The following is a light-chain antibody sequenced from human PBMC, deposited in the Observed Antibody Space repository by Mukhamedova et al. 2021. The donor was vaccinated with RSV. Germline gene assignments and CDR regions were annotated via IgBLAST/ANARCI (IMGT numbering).Light chain of an antibody. CDR3: QKYNSAPFT. J-gene: IGKJ3*01. V-gene: IGKV1-27*01. Sequence: WYQRRVHGKVPSLLIYATSTLQSGVPSRFSGTRSGTDFTLTINGLQPDDVATYYCQKYNSAPFTFGPGTKVDIK. CDR2: ATS.